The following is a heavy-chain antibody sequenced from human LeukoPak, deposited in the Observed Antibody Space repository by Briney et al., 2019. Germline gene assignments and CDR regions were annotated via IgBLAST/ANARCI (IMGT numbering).Heavy chain of an antibody. J-gene: IGHJ6*03. CDR2: IYYSGSI. V-gene: IGHV4-59*01. Sequence: SETLSLTCTVSGGSISSYYWSWIRQPPGKGLEWIGYIYYSGSINYNPSLKSRVTISVDTSKNQFSLKLSSVTAADTAVYYCARAHYCSGGSCSFSYYYYMDVWGKGITVTISS. CDR1: GGSISSYY. D-gene: IGHD2-15*01. CDR3: ARAHYCSGGSCSFSYYYYMDV.